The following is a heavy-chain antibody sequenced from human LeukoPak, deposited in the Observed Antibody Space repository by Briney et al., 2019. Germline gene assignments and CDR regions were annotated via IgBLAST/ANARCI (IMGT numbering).Heavy chain of an antibody. J-gene: IGHJ4*02. V-gene: IGHV4-39*07. Sequence: TSETPSLTCTVSGGSNSSSSYYWGWIRQPPGKGLEWIGSIYYSGSTYYNPSLKSRVTISVDTSKNQFSLKLSSVTAADTAVYYCARDGTEYDILTGYYNTPFGYWGQGTLVTVSS. CDR1: GGSNSSSSYY. D-gene: IGHD3-9*01. CDR2: IYYSGST. CDR3: ARDGTEYDILTGYYNTPFGY.